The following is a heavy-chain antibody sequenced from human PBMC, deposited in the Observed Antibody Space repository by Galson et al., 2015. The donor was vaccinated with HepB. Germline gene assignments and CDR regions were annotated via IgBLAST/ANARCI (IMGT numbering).Heavy chain of an antibody. V-gene: IGHV4-34*01. CDR1: GGSSSGYY. J-gene: IGHJ4*02. CDR3: ARGRRLQRNGDTVDY. D-gene: IGHD4-17*01. Sequence: TLSLTCAVYGGSSSGYYWSWIRQPPGKGLEWIGEINHSGSTNYNPSLKSRVTISVDTSKNQFSLKLSSVTAADTAVYYCARGRRLQRNGDTVDYWGQGTLVTVSS. CDR2: INHSGST.